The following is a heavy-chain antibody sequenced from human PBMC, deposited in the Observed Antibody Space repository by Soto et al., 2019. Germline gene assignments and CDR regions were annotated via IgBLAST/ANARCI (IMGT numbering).Heavy chain of an antibody. CDR3: ARIYCTASTCDSWFDP. V-gene: IGHV5-10-1*03. D-gene: IGHD2-8*02. CDR2: IDPRDSYT. CDR1: GYTFTTFW. Sequence: EVQLVQSGAEVKKPGESLRISCTGFGYTFTTFWISWVRQMPGRGLEWMGTIDPRDSYTNYSPSFQGHVTISADKSISTAYLQWGSLKASDTAMYYCARIYCTASTCDSWFDPWGQGTLVTVSS. J-gene: IGHJ5*02.